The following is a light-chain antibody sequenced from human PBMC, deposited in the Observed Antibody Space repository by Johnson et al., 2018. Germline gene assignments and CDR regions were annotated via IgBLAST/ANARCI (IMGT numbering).Light chain of an antibody. CDR3: GTWDSRLSAGNV. CDR1: SSNIGNNY. Sequence: QSVLTQPPSVSAAPGQQVTISCSGSSSNIGNNYVSWYQQLAGTAPKLLIYENNKRPSGIPDRVSGSKSGPSATRGITGLQTGDEADYYCGTWDSRLSAGNVFGTGTKVTVL. J-gene: IGLJ1*01. CDR2: ENN. V-gene: IGLV1-51*02.